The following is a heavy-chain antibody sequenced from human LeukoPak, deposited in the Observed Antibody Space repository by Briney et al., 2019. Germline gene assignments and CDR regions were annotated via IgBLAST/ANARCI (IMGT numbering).Heavy chain of an antibody. D-gene: IGHD6-19*01. CDR3: TTYRGGEQWMIPNY. J-gene: IGHJ4*02. V-gene: IGHV3-15*01. CDR1: GFTPTSAW. CDR2: IKTKTDGGTP. Sequence: GGSLRLSCVASGFTPTSAWMSWVRQAPGKGLEWVGRIKTKTDGGTPDYAAPAKGRFTLSRDDSRNTLYLQMNSLKTEDTAVYYCTTYRGGEQWMIPNYWGQGTLVTVSS.